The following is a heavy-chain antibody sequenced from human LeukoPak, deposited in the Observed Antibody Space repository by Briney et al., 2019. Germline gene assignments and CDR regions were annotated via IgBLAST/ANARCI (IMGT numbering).Heavy chain of an antibody. CDR1: GYTFTSYD. J-gene: IGHJ3*02. CDR3: ASLSGGNSFSHAFDI. CDR2: INPNSGGT. D-gene: IGHD4-23*01. V-gene: IGHV1-2*02. Sequence: ASVKVSCKASGYTFTSYDINWVRQATGQGLEWMGWINPNSGGTNYAQKFQGRVTMTRDTSISTAYMELSRLRSDDTAVYYCASLSGGNSFSHAFDIWGQGTMVTVSS.